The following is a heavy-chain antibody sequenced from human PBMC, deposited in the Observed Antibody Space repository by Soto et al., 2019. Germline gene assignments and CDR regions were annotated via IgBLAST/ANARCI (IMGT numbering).Heavy chain of an antibody. D-gene: IGHD3-10*01. CDR2: ISGSGGST. V-gene: IGHV3-23*01. CDR1: GFTFSSYA. Sequence: GVSLRLSCAASGFTFSSYAMSWVRQAPGKGLEWVSAISGSGGSTYYADSVKGRFTISRDNSKNTLYLQMNSLRAEDTAVYYCAKLTYYRPAGGMDVWGQGTTVTVSS. J-gene: IGHJ6*02. CDR3: AKLTYYRPAGGMDV.